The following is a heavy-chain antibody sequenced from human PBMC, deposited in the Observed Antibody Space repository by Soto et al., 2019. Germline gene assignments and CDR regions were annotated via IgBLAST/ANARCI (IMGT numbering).Heavy chain of an antibody. CDR1: GDSISSYY. J-gene: IGHJ4*02. D-gene: IGHD3-22*01. CDR2: LYDGRSV. Sequence: QVQLQESGPGLVKPSETLSLTCAVSGDSISSYYCMWIRHPPGKGLESIGYLYDGRSVHYNPSLKSRVSLSVDTSTNQCYLTLSSMTAADTAVYYCALRSMAVVPEYWGQGTLVTVSS. V-gene: IGHV4-59*01. CDR3: ALRSMAVVPEY.